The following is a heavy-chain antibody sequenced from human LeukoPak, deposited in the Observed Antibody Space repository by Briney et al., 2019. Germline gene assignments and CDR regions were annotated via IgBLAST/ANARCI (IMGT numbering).Heavy chain of an antibody. CDR2: INPSGGST. Sequence: ASVKVSCKASGYTFTSYYMHWVRQAPGQGLEWMGIINPSGGSTSYAQKFQGRVTMTRDTSTSTAYMELRSLRSDDTAVYYCARTGGYCSSTSCYKEDYWGQGTLVTVSS. J-gene: IGHJ4*02. V-gene: IGHV1-46*01. CDR3: ARTGGYCSSTSCYKEDY. D-gene: IGHD2-2*02. CDR1: GYTFTSYY.